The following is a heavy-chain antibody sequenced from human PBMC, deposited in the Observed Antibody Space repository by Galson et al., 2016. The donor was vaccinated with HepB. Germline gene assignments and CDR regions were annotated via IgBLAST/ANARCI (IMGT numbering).Heavy chain of an antibody. D-gene: IGHD6-19*01. CDR3: VEDFGLRDSSGGFAGGFDF. Sequence: SLRLSCAASGFTFSVSAMYWVRQAPGMGLEYISDLETDGGGTNYVDSVKGRFTISRDNSANTLYLEMTSMTVEDTAIYYCVEDFGLRDSSGGFAGGFDFWGQGALVTVSS. CDR2: LETDGGGT. J-gene: IGHJ4*02. CDR1: GFTFSVSA. V-gene: IGHV3-64D*06.